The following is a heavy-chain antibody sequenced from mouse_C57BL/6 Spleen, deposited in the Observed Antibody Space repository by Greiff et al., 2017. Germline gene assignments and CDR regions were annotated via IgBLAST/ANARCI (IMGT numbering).Heavy chain of an antibody. V-gene: IGHV14-4*01. J-gene: IGHJ3*01. CDR2: IDPEYGDT. CDR1: GFNIKDDY. CDR3: TTASGTSY. Sequence: VQLPQSGAELVWSGASVKLSCTASGFNIKDDYMHWVKLRPEQGLDWIGWIDPEYGDTEYASTFPGKATITADTSSNTNYLQLSSLTSEDTAVDYCTTASGTSYWGQGTLVTVSA.